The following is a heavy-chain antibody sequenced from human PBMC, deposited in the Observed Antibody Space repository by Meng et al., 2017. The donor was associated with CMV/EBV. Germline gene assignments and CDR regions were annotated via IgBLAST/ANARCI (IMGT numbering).Heavy chain of an antibody. CDR3: ARTYYDFWSGYYAAYYSGVDV. CDR2: IILIFGTA. V-gene: IGHV1-69*05. CDR1: VCTFSSYA. D-gene: IGHD3-3*01. Sequence: SSVNVSRKASVCTFSSYAISWVRQATGQGREWMGGIILIFGTANLAQKFQGRVTITTDESTSTAYTEQSSLRSEDTAVYYCARTYYDFWSGYYAAYYSGVDVWGQGTTVTVSS. J-gene: IGHJ6*02.